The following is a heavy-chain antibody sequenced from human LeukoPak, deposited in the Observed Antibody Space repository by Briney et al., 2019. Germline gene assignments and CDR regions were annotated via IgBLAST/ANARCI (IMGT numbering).Heavy chain of an antibody. J-gene: IGHJ3*02. CDR1: GGSFSGYY. D-gene: IGHD2-2*01. CDR2: INHSGST. V-gene: IGHV4-34*01. CDR3: ARRPGYCSSYCAFDI. Sequence: SSETLSLTCAVYGGSFSGYYWSWIRQPPGKGLEWIGEINHSGSTNYNPSLKSRVTISVDTSKNQFSLKLSSVTAADTAVYYCARRPGYCSSYCAFDIWGQGTMVTVSS.